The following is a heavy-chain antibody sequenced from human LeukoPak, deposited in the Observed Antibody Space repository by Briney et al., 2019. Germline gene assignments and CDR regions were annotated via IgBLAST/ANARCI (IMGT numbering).Heavy chain of an antibody. CDR1: GYTFSSYA. J-gene: IGHJ4*02. CDR2: INAGNGNT. CDR3: AIHCSGGSCSRSYYFDY. D-gene: IGHD2-15*01. V-gene: IGHV1-3*01. Sequence: PGASVKVSCKASGYTFSSYAMHWVRQPPGQRLEWMGWINAGNGNTKYSQKFQDRVTITSDTSASTAYMELSILRSEDTAVYYCAIHCSGGSCSRSYYFDYWGQGTLVTVSS.